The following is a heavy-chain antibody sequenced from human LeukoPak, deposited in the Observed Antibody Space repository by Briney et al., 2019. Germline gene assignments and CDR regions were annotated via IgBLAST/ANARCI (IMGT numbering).Heavy chain of an antibody. CDR2: ITSTGGST. D-gene: IGHD4-11*01. J-gene: IGHJ4*02. V-gene: IGHV3-64*02. CDR3: VRWGYYSNYDY. Sequence: GGSLRLSCAASGFTFNSYWMSWVRQAPGKQLEYVSAITSTGGSTYYADSVKGRFTISRDNSKNTLYLQMGSLRPEDMAVYYCVRWGYYSNYDYWGQGTLVTVSS. CDR1: GFTFNSYW.